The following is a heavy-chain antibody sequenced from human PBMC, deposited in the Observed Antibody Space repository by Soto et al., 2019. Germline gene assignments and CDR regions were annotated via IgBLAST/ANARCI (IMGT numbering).Heavy chain of an antibody. CDR1: NGSSSSGDYY. V-gene: IGHV4-30-4*01. CDR2: IYYSGST. Sequence: SQLLSDTCSVANGSSSSGDYYRSRKHQPPGKGLEWIGYIYYSGSTYYNPSLKSRVTISVDTSKNQFSLKLSSVTAADTAVYYCASTDSSGYYYASWFDPWGQGTLVTVSS. D-gene: IGHD3-22*01. CDR3: ASTDSSGYYYASWFDP. J-gene: IGHJ5*02.